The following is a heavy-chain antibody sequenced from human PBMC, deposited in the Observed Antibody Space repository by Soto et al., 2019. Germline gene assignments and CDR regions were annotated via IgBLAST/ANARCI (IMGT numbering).Heavy chain of an antibody. D-gene: IGHD6-13*01. CDR3: ARTSQGIAAACGGAYYYYGMDV. CDR2: IYYSGST. J-gene: IGHJ6*02. V-gene: IGHV4-61*01. CDR1: GGSVSSGSYY. Sequence: QVQLQESGPGLVKPSETLSLTCTVSGGSVSSGSYYWSWIRQPPGKGLEWIGYIYYSGSTNYNPSLKSRVTISVDTPKNQFSLKLRSVTAADPAVYYCARTSQGIAAACGGAYYYYGMDVWGQGTTVTVSS.